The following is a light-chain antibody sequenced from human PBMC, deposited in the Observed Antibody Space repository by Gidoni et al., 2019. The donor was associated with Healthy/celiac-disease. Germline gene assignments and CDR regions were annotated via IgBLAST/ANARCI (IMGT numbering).Light chain of an antibody. CDR3: QQYNNWLT. J-gene: IGKJ4*01. V-gene: IGKV3-15*01. CDR1: QSVSSN. CDR2: GAS. Sequence: EIVMTQSPATLSVSPGERATLSCRASQSVSSNLAWYQQKPGQAPRLLIYGASTRATGIPARVSGSGSGTEFTLTISSLQSEDFAGYYCQQYNNWLTFGGGTKVEIK.